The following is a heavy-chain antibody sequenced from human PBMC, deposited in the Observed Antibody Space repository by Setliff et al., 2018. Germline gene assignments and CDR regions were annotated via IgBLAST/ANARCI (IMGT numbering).Heavy chain of an antibody. V-gene: IGHV1-18*01. D-gene: IGHD2-2*01. CDR2: IFPKTGNT. Sequence: ASVKVSCKASGYIFTNYGITWVRQAPGQGLEWMGWIFPKTGNTNYAQKLHGRLTLTTDTSTSTSYMELRSLESDDTAVYYCSRLVRYCTSTTCQRASGGEFWGQGTLVTVSS. CDR1: GYIFTNYG. J-gene: IGHJ4*02. CDR3: SRLVRYCTSTTCQRASGGEF.